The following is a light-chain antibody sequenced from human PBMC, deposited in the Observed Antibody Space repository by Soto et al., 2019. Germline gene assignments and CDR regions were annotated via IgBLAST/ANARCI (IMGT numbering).Light chain of an antibody. Sequence: DIPMTQSPSTLSASVGDRVTITCRASQSISNWLAWYQQKTGKAPKLLMYDASTLEGGVPSRFDGSGSGTEFTLTISSLQPDDFATYYCQQYNSYPWTFGQGTKVEIK. CDR2: DAS. V-gene: IGKV1-5*01. J-gene: IGKJ1*01. CDR3: QQYNSYPWT. CDR1: QSISNW.